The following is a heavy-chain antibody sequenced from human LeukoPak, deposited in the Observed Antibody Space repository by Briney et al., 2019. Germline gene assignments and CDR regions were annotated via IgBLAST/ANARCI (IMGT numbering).Heavy chain of an antibody. CDR1: GFTFSAYN. V-gene: IGHV3-21*01. CDR2: ISSSSSYI. Sequence: GGSLRLSCTASGFTFSAYNMIWVRQAPGKGLEWVSSISSSSSYIYYADSVKGRFTISRHNAKNSLYLQMNSLRVEDTAVYYCARDSSGWSNWFDPWGQGTLVTVSS. D-gene: IGHD6-19*01. J-gene: IGHJ5*02. CDR3: ARDSSGWSNWFDP.